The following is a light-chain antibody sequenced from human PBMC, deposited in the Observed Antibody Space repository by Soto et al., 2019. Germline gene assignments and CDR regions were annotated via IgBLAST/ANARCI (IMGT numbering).Light chain of an antibody. J-gene: IGKJ1*01. Sequence: EIVLTQSPGTLSLSPGERATLSCRSSHSVSSKYLAWYQQKPGQAPRLLIYDVSSRATGIPDRFSGSGSGTDSTLTISRLEPVDFAVYYCQQYGISPTFGQGTKVQI. V-gene: IGKV3-20*01. CDR3: QQYGISPT. CDR2: DVS. CDR1: HSVSSKY.